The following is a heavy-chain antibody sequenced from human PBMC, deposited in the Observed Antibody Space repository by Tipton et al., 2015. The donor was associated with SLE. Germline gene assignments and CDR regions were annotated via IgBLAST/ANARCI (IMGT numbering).Heavy chain of an antibody. V-gene: IGHV4-39*02. Sequence: TLSLTCTVSGGSISSSSYYWGWIRQPPGKGLEWIGSIYYSGSTYYNPSLKSRVTISVDTSKNQFSLKLSSVTAADTAVYYCARDWRTAEAFNAFDIWGQGTMVTVSS. J-gene: IGHJ3*02. CDR2: IYYSGST. D-gene: IGHD2-21*02. CDR3: ARDWRTAEAFNAFDI. CDR1: GGSISSSSYY.